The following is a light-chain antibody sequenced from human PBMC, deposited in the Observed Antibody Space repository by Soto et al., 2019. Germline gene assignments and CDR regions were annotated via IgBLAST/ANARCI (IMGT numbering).Light chain of an antibody. CDR2: EVS. CDR1: SSDVGNYIY. Sequence: LTQPASVSGSPGQSITISCTGTSSDVGNYIYVFWFQQHPGKAPKLIISEVSNRPSGVSSRFSGSKSGNTASLTISGLQAEDEAHYYCTSYTTSSTYVFGTGTKSPS. J-gene: IGLJ1*01. V-gene: IGLV2-14*01. CDR3: TSYTTSSTYV.